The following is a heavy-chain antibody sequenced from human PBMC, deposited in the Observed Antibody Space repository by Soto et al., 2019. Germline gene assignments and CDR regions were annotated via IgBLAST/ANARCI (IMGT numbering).Heavy chain of an antibody. J-gene: IGHJ4*02. V-gene: IGHV3-15*07. CDR1: GFTFSNAW. CDR2: IKSKTDGGTT. Sequence: EVQLVESGGGLVKPGGSLRLSCAASGFTFSNAWMNWVRQAPGKGLEWVGRIKSKTDGGTTDYAAPVKGRFTISRDDSKNTLYLQMNSLKTEDTAVYYCTTDRALSMVRGVIPLDYWGQGTLVTVSS. CDR3: TTDRALSMVRGVIPLDY. D-gene: IGHD3-10*01.